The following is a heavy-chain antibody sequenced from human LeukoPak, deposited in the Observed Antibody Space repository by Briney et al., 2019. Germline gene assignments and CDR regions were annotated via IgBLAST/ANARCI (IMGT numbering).Heavy chain of an antibody. Sequence: SETLSFTCTVSGGSISSGGYYWSWIRQPPGKGLEWIGYIYHSGSTYYNPSLKSRVTISVDRSKNQFSLKLSSVTAADTAVYYCARFFRGSYIFDYWGQGTLVTVSS. D-gene: IGHD1-26*01. CDR2: IYHSGST. V-gene: IGHV4-30-2*01. J-gene: IGHJ4*02. CDR3: ARFFRGSYIFDY. CDR1: GGSISSGGYY.